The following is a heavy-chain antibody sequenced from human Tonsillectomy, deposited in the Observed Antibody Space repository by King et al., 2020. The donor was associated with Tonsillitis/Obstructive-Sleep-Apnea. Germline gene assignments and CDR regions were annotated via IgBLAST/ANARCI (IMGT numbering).Heavy chain of an antibody. V-gene: IGHV1-18*01. CDR1: GYTFPNYG. Sequence: QLVQSGAEVKKPGASVKVSCKASGYTFPNYGISWVRQAPGQGLEWMGWISAYNGHTNSAQKLQGRVTMTTDTSTSTAFMELRSLRSDDTAVYYCARDSMSHYYDSSAYYTFDYWGQGTLVTVSS. CDR2: ISAYNGHT. J-gene: IGHJ4*02. D-gene: IGHD3-22*01. CDR3: ARDSMSHYYDSSAYYTFDY.